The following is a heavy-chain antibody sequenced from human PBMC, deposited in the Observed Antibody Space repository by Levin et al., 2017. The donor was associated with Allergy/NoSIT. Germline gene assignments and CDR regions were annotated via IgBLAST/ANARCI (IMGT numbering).Heavy chain of an antibody. CDR1: GFTFSNYW. J-gene: IGHJ6*03. Sequence: GESLKISCAASGFTFSNYWMGWVRQAPGKGLEWVANIKEDGSEKYYVDSVKGRFTISRDNAKNSVYLQGNSLRAEDTAVYYCARDQRAYSYNYGAYFSHMDVWGKGITVTVSS. V-gene: IGHV3-7*04. CDR2: IKEDGSEK. D-gene: IGHD5-18*01. CDR3: ARDQRAYSYNYGAYFSHMDV.